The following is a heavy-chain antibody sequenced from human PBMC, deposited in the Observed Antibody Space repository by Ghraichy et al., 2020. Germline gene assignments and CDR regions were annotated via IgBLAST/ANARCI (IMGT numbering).Heavy chain of an antibody. CDR2: IYHSGTT. V-gene: IGHV4-30-2*01. CDR1: GGSISSGSFS. CDR3: ASAPYDDDCFYVDGFDV. Sequence: SQTLSLTCAVCGGSISSGSFSWSWIRQPPGKGLEWIGYIYHSGTTYYNPSLKSRVTISLDDSKNQFSLKLSSVTAADTAVYYCASAPYDDDCFYVDGFDVWGQGIMFTVSS. D-gene: IGHD4-17*01. J-gene: IGHJ3*01.